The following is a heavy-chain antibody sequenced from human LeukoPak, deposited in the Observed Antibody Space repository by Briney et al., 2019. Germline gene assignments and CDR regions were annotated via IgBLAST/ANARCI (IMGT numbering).Heavy chain of an antibody. J-gene: IGHJ4*02. CDR2: IDPSDSYN. V-gene: IGHV5-10-1*01. D-gene: IGHD6-6*01. CDR1: GYNFNNYW. CDR3: ARAYSRSRFDY. Sequence: GESLEISCKGSGYNFNNYWISWVRQMPGKGLEWMGPIDPSDSYNNYSPSFQGHVTISADKSISTAYLQWSSLKASDTAMYYCARAYSRSRFDYWGQGTLVTVSS.